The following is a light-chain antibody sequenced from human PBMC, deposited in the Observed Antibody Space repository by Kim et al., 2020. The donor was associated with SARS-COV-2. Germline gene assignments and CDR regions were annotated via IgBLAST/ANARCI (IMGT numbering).Light chain of an antibody. CDR2: GAS. V-gene: IGKV3-15*01. J-gene: IGKJ2*01. CDR1: QSISSY. Sequence: DIVMTQSPATLSVSPGERATLSCRASQSISSYLAWYQRKPGQAPRLLIYGASTRASGVPARFSGSGSGTEFTLTITSLQSEDFAVYYCQQYSDWPPGDTLGKGTKLEI. CDR3: QQYSDWPPGDT.